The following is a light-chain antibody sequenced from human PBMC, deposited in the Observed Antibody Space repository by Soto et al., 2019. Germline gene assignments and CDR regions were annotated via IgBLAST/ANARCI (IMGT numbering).Light chain of an antibody. J-gene: IGKJ4*02. V-gene: IGKV1-5*03. CDR2: KTS. CDR1: QAISSR. Sequence: DIQMTQSPSTWSASVGDRVTITCRASQAISSRLAWYQQKPGKAPKLLIYKTSTLEGGVPSRFSGSGSGTEFTLTISSLQPYDLAIYYCQHYDTYSPFGGGTKVEIK. CDR3: QHYDTYSP.